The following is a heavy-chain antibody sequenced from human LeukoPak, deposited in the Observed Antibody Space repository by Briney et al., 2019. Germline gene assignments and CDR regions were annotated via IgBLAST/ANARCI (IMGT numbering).Heavy chain of an antibody. CDR2: IYYSGST. CDR1: GGSISSYY. V-gene: IGHV4-59*01. D-gene: IGHD4-17*01. CDR3: ARAMDSGDYSFDY. J-gene: IGHJ4*02. Sequence: KSSETLSLTCTVSGGSISSYYWSWIRQPPGKGLEWIGYIYYSGSTNYNPSLKSRVTISVDTSKSQFSLRVSSVTAADTAVYYCARAMDSGDYSFDYWGQGTLVTVSS.